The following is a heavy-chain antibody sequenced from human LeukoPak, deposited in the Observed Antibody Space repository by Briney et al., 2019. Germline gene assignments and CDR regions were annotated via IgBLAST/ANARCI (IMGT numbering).Heavy chain of an antibody. CDR3: AKDPRHYYGSGSPNDY. CDR2: ISGSGGST. J-gene: IGHJ4*02. V-gene: IGHV3-23*01. D-gene: IGHD3-10*01. CDR1: GFTFSNYD. Sequence: GGSLRLSCAASGFTFSNYDMSWVRQAPGKGLEWVSAISGSGGSTYYADSVKGRFTISRDNSKNTLYLQMNSLRAEDTAVYYCAKDPRHYYGSGSPNDYWGQGTLVTVSS.